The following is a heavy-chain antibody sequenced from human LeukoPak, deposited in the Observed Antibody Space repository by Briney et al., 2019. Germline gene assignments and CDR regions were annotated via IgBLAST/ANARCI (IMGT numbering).Heavy chain of an antibody. CDR1: GFSFSNYW. CDR3: TKVLYGGYFYFDY. V-gene: IGHV3-7*01. J-gene: IGHJ4*02. D-gene: IGHD5-12*01. CDR2: IKQDGSEK. Sequence: GGSLRLSCAASGFSFSNYWMSWVRQAPGKGLEWVANIKQDGSEKYYVDSMKGRFTISRDNAKNSLYLQMNSLRAEDTAVYYCTKVLYGGYFYFDYWGQGTLVTVSS.